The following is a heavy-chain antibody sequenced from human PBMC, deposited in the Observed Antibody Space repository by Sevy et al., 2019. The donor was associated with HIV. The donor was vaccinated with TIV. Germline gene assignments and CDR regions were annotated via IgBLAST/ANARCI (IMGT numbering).Heavy chain of an antibody. CDR1: GFTFSSYA. CDR3: AKDPRRRDYDFWGGYWGCYFDY. J-gene: IGHJ4*02. CDR2: ISGSGGST. D-gene: IGHD3-3*01. V-gene: IGHV3-23*01. Sequence: GGSLRLSCAASGFTFSSYAMSWVRQAPGKGLEWVSAISGSGGSTYYADSVKGRFTISRDNSKNTLYLQMNSLRAEDTAVYYCAKDPRRRDYDFWGGYWGCYFDYWGQGTLVTVSS.